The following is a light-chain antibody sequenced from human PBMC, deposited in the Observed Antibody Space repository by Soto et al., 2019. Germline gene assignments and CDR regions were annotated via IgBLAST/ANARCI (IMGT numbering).Light chain of an antibody. Sequence: SYELTQPPSLSVAPGQTARITCGGNNIGTKNVHWYQQQPGQAPVLVVYDDQDRPSGIPERFSGSNSGNTATLTISRVEAGGEAHFHCQVGDNGGIFAGGTNRPFL. CDR3: QVGDNGGI. J-gene: IGLJ2*01. CDR1: NIGTKN. V-gene: IGLV3-21*02. CDR2: DDQ.